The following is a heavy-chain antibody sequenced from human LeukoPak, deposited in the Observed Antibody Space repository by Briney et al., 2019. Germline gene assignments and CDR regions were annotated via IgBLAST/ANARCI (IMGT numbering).Heavy chain of an antibody. CDR2: IKQDGSEK. Sequence: GGSLRLSCAASGFTFRSHSMSWVRQAPGKGLEWVANIKQDGSEKYYVGSVKGRFTIPRDNGRNSLYLQTSSLRAEDTAVYYCARDSGRRGESESGYYDYWGQGTLVTVSS. CDR1: GFTFRSHS. D-gene: IGHD3-22*01. CDR3: ARDSGRRGESESGYYDY. J-gene: IGHJ4*02. V-gene: IGHV3-7*01.